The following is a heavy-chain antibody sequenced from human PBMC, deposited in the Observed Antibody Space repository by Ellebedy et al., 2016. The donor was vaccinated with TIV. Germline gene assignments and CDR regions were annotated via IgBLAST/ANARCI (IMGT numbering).Heavy chain of an antibody. CDR1: GASISVFY. Sequence: MPSETLSPTCTVSGASISVFYWSWIRQPAGKGLELIGRVYSSGSTNYNPSLESRVTMSADTSKNQLSLKLSSVTAADTAVYYCARDWISSAVTWFDPWGQGTLVTVSS. D-gene: IGHD6-13*01. J-gene: IGHJ5*02. CDR2: VYSSGST. CDR3: ARDWISSAVTWFDP. V-gene: IGHV4-4*07.